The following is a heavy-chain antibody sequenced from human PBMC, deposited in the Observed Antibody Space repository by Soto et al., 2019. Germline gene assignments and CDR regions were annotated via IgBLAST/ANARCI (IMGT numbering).Heavy chain of an antibody. V-gene: IGHV3-7*01. CDR2: IKQDGSEK. CDR1: GFTFSSYW. CDR3: ARDRGDILTGYPSDAFDI. D-gene: IGHD3-9*01. Sequence: GGSLRLSCAASGFTFSSYWMSWVRQAPGKGLEWVANIKQDGSEKYYVDSVKGRFTISRDNAKNSLYLQMNSLRAEDTAVYYCARDRGDILTGYPSDAFDIWGQGTMVTVSS. J-gene: IGHJ3*02.